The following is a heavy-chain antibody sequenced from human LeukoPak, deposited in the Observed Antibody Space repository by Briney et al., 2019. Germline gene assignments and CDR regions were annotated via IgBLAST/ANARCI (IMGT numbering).Heavy chain of an antibody. Sequence: PSETLSLTCTVSGYSISSGYYWGWIRQPPGKGLEWIGSIYHSGSTYYNPSLKSRVTISVDTSKNQFSLKLSSVTAADTAVYYCARDQRGYSYGSFDYWGQGTLVTVSS. CDR2: IYHSGST. D-gene: IGHD5-18*01. V-gene: IGHV4-38-2*02. CDR3: ARDQRGYSYGSFDY. J-gene: IGHJ4*02. CDR1: GYSISSGYY.